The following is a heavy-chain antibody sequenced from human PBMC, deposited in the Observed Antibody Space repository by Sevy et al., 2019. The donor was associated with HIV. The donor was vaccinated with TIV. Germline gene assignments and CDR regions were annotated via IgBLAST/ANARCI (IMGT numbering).Heavy chain of an antibody. CDR2: IWSDGAYQ. V-gene: IGHV3-33*01. D-gene: IGHD3-22*01. CDR1: GFTFSAYA. CDR3: ARGGYYYDNAAYYAFDS. Sequence: GGSLRLSCTTSGFTFSAYAMHWVRQAPGKGLEWVAIIWSDGAYQYHGDSVKGRFTISRDNSKNTLYLQMNSLRVEDTAVYYSARGGYYYDNAAYYAFDSWGQGTLVTVSS. J-gene: IGHJ4*02.